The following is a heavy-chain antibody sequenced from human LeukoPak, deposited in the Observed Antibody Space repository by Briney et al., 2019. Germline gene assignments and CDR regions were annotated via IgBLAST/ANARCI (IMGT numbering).Heavy chain of an antibody. J-gene: IGHJ4*02. V-gene: IGHV4-59*08. CDR2: IYYSGST. Sequence: SETLSLTCTVSGGSISSYYWSWIRQPPGKGLEWIGYIYYSGSTNYNPSLKSRGTLSVDTSKNQFSLKLSSVTAADTAVYYCARNVVLWFGELYFDYWGQGTLVTVSS. D-gene: IGHD3-10*01. CDR1: GGSISSYY. CDR3: ARNVVLWFGELYFDY.